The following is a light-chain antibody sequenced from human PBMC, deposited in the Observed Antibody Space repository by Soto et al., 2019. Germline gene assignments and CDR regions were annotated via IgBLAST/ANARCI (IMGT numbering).Light chain of an antibody. J-gene: IGKJ1*01. Sequence: DIQMTESPSARAASVGDRGTITCVASQRIRNDFCCYQQKPGKAPTRLIYAASSLQSGVPSSFSGSGSGTEFTLTITSLQSEDFAVYYCHQYNGWPRTFGQGTKVDI. CDR2: AAS. CDR1: QRIRND. V-gene: IGKV1-17*01. CDR3: HQYNGWPRT.